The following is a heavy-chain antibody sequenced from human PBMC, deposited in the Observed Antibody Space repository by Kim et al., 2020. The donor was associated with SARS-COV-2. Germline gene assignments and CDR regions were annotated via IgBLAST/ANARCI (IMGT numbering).Heavy chain of an antibody. D-gene: IGHD4-17*01. CDR2: IIPILGIA. V-gene: IGHV1-69*04. J-gene: IGHJ6*02. CDR3: ARDYGDYAFWYGMDV. Sequence: SVKVSCKASGGTFSSYAISWVRQAPGQGLEWMGRIIPILGIANYAQKFQGRVTITADKSTSTAYMELSSLRSEDTAVYYCARDYGDYAFWYGMDVWGQGTTVTVSS. CDR1: GGTFSSYA.